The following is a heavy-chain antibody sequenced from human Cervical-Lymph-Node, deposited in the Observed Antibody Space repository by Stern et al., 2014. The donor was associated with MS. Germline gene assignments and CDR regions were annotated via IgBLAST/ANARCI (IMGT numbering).Heavy chain of an antibody. CDR1: GFTFNRYT. CDR3: ARDFGL. Sequence: VQLVESGGDLVQPGRSLRLSCAASGFTFNRYTMNWVRHTPGKGLEWVAYISTSGRVIYYADSVEGRFIISRDNAKNSLFLQMNSLRVEDTAVYYCARDFGLWGQGTPVTVSS. CDR2: ISTSGRVI. J-gene: IGHJ4*02. D-gene: IGHD3-16*01. V-gene: IGHV3-48*01.